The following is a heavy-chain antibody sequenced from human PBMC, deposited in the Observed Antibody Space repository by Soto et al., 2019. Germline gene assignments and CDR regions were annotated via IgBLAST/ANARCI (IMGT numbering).Heavy chain of an antibody. CDR1: GFTVSSNY. V-gene: IGHV3-53*01. Sequence: PGGSLRLSCAASGFTVSSNYMSWVRQAPGKGLEWVSVIYSGGSTYYADSVKGRFTISRDNSKNTLYLQMNSLRAEDTAVYYCARAMPYGSGSYYVDWGQGTLVTVSS. J-gene: IGHJ4*02. CDR3: ARAMPYGSGSYYVD. D-gene: IGHD3-10*01. CDR2: IYSGGST.